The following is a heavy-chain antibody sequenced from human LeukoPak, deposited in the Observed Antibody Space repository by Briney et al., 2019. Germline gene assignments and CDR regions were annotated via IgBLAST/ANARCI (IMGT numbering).Heavy chain of an antibody. Sequence: QPGGSLRLSCAASGFTFSSNAMSWVRQAPGKGLEWVSAISGSGGRTYYADSVKGRFTISRDNSKNTLYLQMNSLRPAETAVSYCARGYSSSSCSLFDYWGQGTLVTVSS. CDR1: GFTFSSNA. CDR2: ISGSGGRT. V-gene: IGHV3-23*01. D-gene: IGHD6-6*01. CDR3: ARGYSSSSCSLFDY. J-gene: IGHJ4*02.